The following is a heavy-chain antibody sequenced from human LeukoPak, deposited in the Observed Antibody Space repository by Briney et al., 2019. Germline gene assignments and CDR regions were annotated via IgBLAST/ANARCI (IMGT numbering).Heavy chain of an antibody. CDR3: ARGYSSGWYLFGDY. Sequence: GGSLRLSCEAPGFTFSSYWMHWVRQAPGKGLMWVSRINSDGSTTTYADSVKGRFTISRDNAKNTLYLHMNNLRADDTAVYYCARGYSSGWYLFGDYWGQGTLVTVSS. J-gene: IGHJ4*02. CDR2: INSDGSTT. CDR1: GFTFSSYW. V-gene: IGHV3-74*01. D-gene: IGHD6-19*01.